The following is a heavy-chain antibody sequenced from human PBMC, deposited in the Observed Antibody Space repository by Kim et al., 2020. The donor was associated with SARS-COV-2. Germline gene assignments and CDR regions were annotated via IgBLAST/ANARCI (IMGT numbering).Heavy chain of an antibody. CDR1: GFTFSNYW. CDR2: IKHDGSGQ. V-gene: IGHV3-7*01. CDR3: ARGAGSSVFDP. D-gene: IGHD1-26*01. J-gene: IGHJ5*02. Sequence: LSLTCAASGFTFSNYWMTWVRQTPGKGLEWVASIKHDGSGQYYVDSLKGRFTISRDNAKNSLYLQMNSLRAEDTALYHCARGAGSSVFDPWGQGTLVTVSS.